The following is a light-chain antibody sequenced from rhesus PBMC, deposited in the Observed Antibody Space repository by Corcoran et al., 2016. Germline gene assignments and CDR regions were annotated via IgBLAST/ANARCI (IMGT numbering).Light chain of an antibody. CDR2: KAS. CDR1: QGISSW. J-gene: IGKJ3*01. CDR3: LQYSSSPFT. V-gene: IGKV1-22*01. Sequence: DIQMTQSPSSLSASVGDKVTITCRASQGISSWIAWYQQKPGKAPNLLIYKASSLQSAVPSRFSGSGSGTDCTLTISSLQPEDFGTYYCLQYSSSPFTFGPGTKLDIK.